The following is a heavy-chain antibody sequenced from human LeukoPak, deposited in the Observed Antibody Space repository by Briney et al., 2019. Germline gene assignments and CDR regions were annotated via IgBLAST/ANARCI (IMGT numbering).Heavy chain of an antibody. D-gene: IGHD5-12*01. V-gene: IGHV3-21*01. CDR1: GFTFSSYS. Sequence: PGGSLRLSCAASGFTFSSYSMNWVRQAPGKGLEWVSSISSSSSYIYYADSVKGRFTISRDNAKNSLYLLMNSLRADDTAVYYCAREDRGYSGYDLYYYYYMDVWGKGTTVTISS. CDR2: ISSSSSYI. J-gene: IGHJ6*03. CDR3: AREDRGYSGYDLYYYYYMDV.